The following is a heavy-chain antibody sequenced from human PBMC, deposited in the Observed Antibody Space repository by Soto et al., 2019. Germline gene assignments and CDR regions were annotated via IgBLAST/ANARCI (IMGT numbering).Heavy chain of an antibody. CDR1: GFTFSSYG. CDR2: ILYDGSKK. CDR3: VQGGSSSWPYFDDLDV. V-gene: IGHV3-30*03. Sequence: PGGSLRLSCAASGFTFSSYGMHWVRQAPGKGLEWVAVILYDGSKKYYADSVKGRFTISRDNSKNTLYLQMSSPRAEDTALYYCVQGGSSSWPYFDDLDVWGQGTTVTVSS. D-gene: IGHD6-19*01. J-gene: IGHJ6*02.